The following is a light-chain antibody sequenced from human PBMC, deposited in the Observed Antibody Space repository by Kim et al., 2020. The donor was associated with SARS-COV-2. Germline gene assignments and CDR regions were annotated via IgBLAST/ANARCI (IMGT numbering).Light chain of an antibody. V-gene: IGLV3-1*01. CDR2: EDN. CDR3: QAWDSSTAA. J-gene: IGLJ2*01. Sequence: GSPGQTAIISCSGDQLGHKFVSWFQQKPGQSPGLVIHEDNKRPSGIPERFSGSNSGNTATLTISGTQAMDEADYYCQAWDSSTAAFGGGTKVTVL. CDR1: QLGHKF.